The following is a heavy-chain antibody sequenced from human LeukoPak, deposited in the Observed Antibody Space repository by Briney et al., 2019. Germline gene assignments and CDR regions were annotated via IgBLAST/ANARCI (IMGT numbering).Heavy chain of an antibody. CDR3: VRYGNSCYDP. V-gene: IGHV3-64D*06. CDR2: VSTDGGGT. D-gene: IGHD6-13*01. Sequence: GSLRLSCSPSGFTFNTYAVHWVRQPPGKGLGYGSAVSTDGGGTYYADSVKGRFNIVRDNSKNALFLQMNSLRPEDTAVYYCVRYGNSCYDPWGQGTMVTVSS. CDR1: GFTFNTYA. J-gene: IGHJ5*02.